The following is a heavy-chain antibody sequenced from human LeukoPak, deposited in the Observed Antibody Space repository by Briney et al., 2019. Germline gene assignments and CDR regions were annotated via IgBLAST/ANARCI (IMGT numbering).Heavy chain of an antibody. D-gene: IGHD2/OR15-2a*01. Sequence: GGSLPLPRAASGFTFSSYSTNWVRQAPGKGLEWVSYISSSSSTIYYADSVKGRFSVSRDNANNSLYLQMNSLRDEDTAVYYCARGFRVLHDYSGQRNLVTVSS. J-gene: IGHJ4*02. CDR1: GFTFSSYS. V-gene: IGHV3-48*02. CDR3: ARGFRVLHDY. CDR2: ISSSSSTI.